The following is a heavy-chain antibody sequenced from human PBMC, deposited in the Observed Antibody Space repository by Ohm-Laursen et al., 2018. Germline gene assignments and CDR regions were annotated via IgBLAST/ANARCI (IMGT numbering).Heavy chain of an antibody. J-gene: IGHJ4*02. CDR3: ARVGIVGTLDY. D-gene: IGHD1-26*01. CDR1: GFTFTTYS. V-gene: IGHV3-48*01. Sequence: SLRLSCPASGFTFTTYSMNWVRQAPGKGLEWISYISHSSSTIYYADSVEGRFTISRDNAKNSLYLQMNSLRAEDTAVYYCARVGIVGTLDYGGQGTLVTVSS. CDR2: ISHSSSTI.